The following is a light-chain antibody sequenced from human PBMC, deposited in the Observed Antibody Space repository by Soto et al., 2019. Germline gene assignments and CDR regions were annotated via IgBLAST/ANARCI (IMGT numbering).Light chain of an antibody. V-gene: IGKV3-20*01. CDR1: KSVSSSY. CDR2: GAS. Sequence: EIVLTQSPGTLSLSPGERATLSCRASKSVSSSYFAWYQQKPGQAPRRLIYGASSRSTGIPDRFSGSGSGTDFTLISSRREHYDGAQYYCLRYGSSPPYTFSLRTNLEIK. J-gene: IGKJ2*01. CDR3: LRYGSSPPYT.